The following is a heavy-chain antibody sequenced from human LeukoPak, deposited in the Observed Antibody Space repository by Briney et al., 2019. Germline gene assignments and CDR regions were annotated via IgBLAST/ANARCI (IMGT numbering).Heavy chain of an antibody. Sequence: GGSLRLSCAASGFTFSSTWMHWVRQAPGKGLVWVSRINSDGSGTIYADSVKGRFTISRDNAKNTLYLQMNSLRAEDTAVYYCARDRSAAAADYWGQGALVTVSS. CDR2: INSDGSGT. CDR1: GFTFSSTW. CDR3: ARDRSAAAADY. J-gene: IGHJ4*02. D-gene: IGHD6-13*01. V-gene: IGHV3-74*01.